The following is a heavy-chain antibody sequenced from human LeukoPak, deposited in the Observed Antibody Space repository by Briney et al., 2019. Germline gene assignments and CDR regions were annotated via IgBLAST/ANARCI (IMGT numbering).Heavy chain of an antibody. CDR3: ARVGGLELFGFSSAFDI. D-gene: IGHD1-26*01. J-gene: IGHJ3*02. V-gene: IGHV1-2*02. CDR2: INPNSGGT. Sequence: ASVKVSCKASGYTFTGYYMHWVRQAPGQGLEWMGWINPNSGGTNYAQKFQGRVTMTRGTSFSTAYMELSRLRSDDTAVYYCARVGGLELFGFSSAFDIWGQGTMVTVSS. CDR1: GYTFTGYY.